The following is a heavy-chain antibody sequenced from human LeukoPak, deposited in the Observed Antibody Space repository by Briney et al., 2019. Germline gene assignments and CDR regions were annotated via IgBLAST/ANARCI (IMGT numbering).Heavy chain of an antibody. J-gene: IGHJ4*02. Sequence: SETLSLTCTVSGGSISSSSYYWGWIRQPPGKGLEWIGSIYYSGSTYYNLSLKSRVTISVDTSKNQFSLKLSFVTAADTAVYYCARDVVAALGSFDYWGQGTLVTVSS. CDR2: IYYSGST. V-gene: IGHV4-39*07. CDR1: GGSISSSSYY. CDR3: ARDVVAALGSFDY. D-gene: IGHD2-2*01.